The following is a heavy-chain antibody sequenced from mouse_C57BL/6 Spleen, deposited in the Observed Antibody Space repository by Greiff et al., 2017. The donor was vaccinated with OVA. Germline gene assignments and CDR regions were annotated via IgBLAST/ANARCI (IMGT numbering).Heavy chain of an antibody. D-gene: IGHD2-3*01. CDR2: IWSDGST. V-gene: IGHV2-6-1*01. CDR3: ARQDDGYSLYAMDY. Sequence: VKLVESGPGLVAPSQSLSITCTVSGFSLTSYGVHWVRQPPGKGLEWLVVIWSDGSTTYNSALKSRLSISKDNSKSQVFLKMNSLQTDDTAMYYCARQDDGYSLYAMDYWGQGTSVTVSS. CDR1: GFSLTSYG. J-gene: IGHJ4*01.